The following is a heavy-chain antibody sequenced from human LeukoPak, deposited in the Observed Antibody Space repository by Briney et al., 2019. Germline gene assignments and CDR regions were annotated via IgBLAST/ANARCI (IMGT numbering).Heavy chain of an antibody. J-gene: IGHJ5*02. CDR3: ARDRQPTYYYDIGRWFDP. CDR2: IYSGGST. V-gene: IGHV3-66*01. CDR1: GFTVSSNY. Sequence: GGSLRLSCAASGFTVSSNYMSWVRQAPGKGLEWVSVIYSGGSTYHADSVKGRFTISRDNSKNTLYLQMNSLRAEDTAVYYCARDRQPTYYYDIGRWFDPWGQGTLVTVSS. D-gene: IGHD3-22*01.